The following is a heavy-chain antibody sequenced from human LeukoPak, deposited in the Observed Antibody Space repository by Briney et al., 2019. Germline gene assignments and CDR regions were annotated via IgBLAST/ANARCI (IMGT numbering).Heavy chain of an antibody. J-gene: IGHJ4*02. Sequence: ASVKVSCKASGYTFTGYYMHWVRQAPGQGLEWMGWINPSSGGTNYAQKFQGRVTMTRDTSINTAYMELSRLRSDDTAVYYCATSSTYYDSSGFFDYWGQGTLLTVSS. CDR2: INPSSGGT. D-gene: IGHD3-22*01. CDR3: ATSSTYYDSSGFFDY. V-gene: IGHV1-2*02. CDR1: GYTFTGYY.